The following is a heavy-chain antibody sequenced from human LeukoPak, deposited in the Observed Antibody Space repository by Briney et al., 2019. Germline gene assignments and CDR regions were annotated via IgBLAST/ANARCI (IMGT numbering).Heavy chain of an antibody. CDR3: ARSGFYNTGWAHFDS. D-gene: IGHD6-19*01. CDR1: GGSMTNYY. J-gene: IGHJ4*02. V-gene: IGHV4-59*08. CDR2: IYYSGST. Sequence: KASETLSLTCTVSGGSMTNYYWTWIRQPPGKGLEWIGYIYYSGSTNYNPSLMGRVTISVDTSKNHFSLRLSSVTAADTAVYYCARSGFYNTGWAHFDSWGQGALVTVSS.